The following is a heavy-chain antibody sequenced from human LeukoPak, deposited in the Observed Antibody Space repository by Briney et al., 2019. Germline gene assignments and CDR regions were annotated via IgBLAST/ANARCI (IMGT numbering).Heavy chain of an antibody. Sequence: SGGSLRLSCAASGFTVSSNYMSWVRQAPGKGLEWVSAISGSGGSTYYADSVKGRFTISRDNSKNTLYLQMNSLRAEDTAVYYCAKSPSPNYSSGWYFMDYWGQGTLVTVSS. CDR2: ISGSGGST. D-gene: IGHD6-19*01. CDR1: GFTVSSNY. CDR3: AKSPSPNYSSGWYFMDY. V-gene: IGHV3-23*01. J-gene: IGHJ4*02.